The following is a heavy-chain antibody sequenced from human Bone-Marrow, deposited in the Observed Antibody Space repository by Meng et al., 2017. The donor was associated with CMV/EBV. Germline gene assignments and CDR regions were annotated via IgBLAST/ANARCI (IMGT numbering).Heavy chain of an antibody. CDR1: GYSFTSYW. CDR3: ARGQLWSGSGDIGY. Sequence: GESLKISCKGSGYSFTSYWIGWVRQAPGQGLEWMGWINPNSGGTNYAQKFQGRVTMTRDTSISTAYMELSRLRSDDTAVYYCARGQLWSGSGDIGYWGQGTLVTVSS. CDR2: INPNSGGT. D-gene: IGHD3-3*01. J-gene: IGHJ4*02. V-gene: IGHV1-2*02.